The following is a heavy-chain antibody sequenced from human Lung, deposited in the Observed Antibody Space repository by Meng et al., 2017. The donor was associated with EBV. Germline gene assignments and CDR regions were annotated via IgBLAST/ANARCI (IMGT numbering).Heavy chain of an antibody. V-gene: IGHV3-30*18. J-gene: IGHJ4*02. CDR2: ISYDGSNK. CDR1: GFTFSSYG. Sequence: QVRLVESGGGVVQPGRSLRLSCAASGFTFSSYGMHWVRQAPGKGLEWVAVISYDGSNKYYADSVKGRFTISRDNSKNTLYLQMNSLRAEDTAVYYCAKDIPLYSYGYLFDYWGQGTLVTVSS. CDR3: AKDIPLYSYGYLFDY. D-gene: IGHD5-18*01.